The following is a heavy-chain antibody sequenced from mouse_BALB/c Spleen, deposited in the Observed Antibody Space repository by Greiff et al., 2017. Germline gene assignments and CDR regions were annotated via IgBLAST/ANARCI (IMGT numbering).Heavy chain of an antibody. V-gene: IGHV2-9*02. CDR3: ARGEVDYYAMDY. Sequence: VQLQQSGPGLVAPSQSLSITCTVSGFSLTSYGIHWVRQPPGKGLEWLGVIWAGGSTNYNSALMSRLSISKDNSKSQVFLKMNSLQTDDTAMYYCARGEVDYYAMDYWGQGTSVTVSS. J-gene: IGHJ4*01. CDR2: IWAGGST. CDR1: GFSLTSYG.